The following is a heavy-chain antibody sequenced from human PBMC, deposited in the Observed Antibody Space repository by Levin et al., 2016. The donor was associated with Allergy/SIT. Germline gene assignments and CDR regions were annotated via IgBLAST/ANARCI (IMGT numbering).Heavy chain of an antibody. J-gene: IGHJ3*02. D-gene: IGHD3-10*01. V-gene: IGHV4-39*01. Sequence: SETLSLTCTVSGGSISSSSYYWGWIRQPPGKGLEWIGSIYYSGSTYYNPSLKSRVTISVDTSKNQFSLKLSSVTAADTAVYYCARHAGTAMVRGVRDAFDIWGQGTMVTVSS. CDR3: ARHAGTAMVRGVRDAFDI. CDR1: GGSISSSSYY. CDR2: IYYSGST.